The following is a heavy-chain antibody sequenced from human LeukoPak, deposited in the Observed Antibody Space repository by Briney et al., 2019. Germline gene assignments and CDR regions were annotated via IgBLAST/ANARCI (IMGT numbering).Heavy chain of an antibody. CDR1: GFTFSNYW. J-gene: IGHJ4*02. Sequence: PGGSLRLSCAASGFTFSNYWTHWVRQAPGKGLVWVSRINNDGSSTSYADSVKGRFTISRDNAKNTLYLQMNSLRAEGTAVYYCTRTARGFDYWGQGTLVTVSS. D-gene: IGHD3-10*01. CDR3: TRTARGFDY. CDR2: INNDGSST. V-gene: IGHV3-74*01.